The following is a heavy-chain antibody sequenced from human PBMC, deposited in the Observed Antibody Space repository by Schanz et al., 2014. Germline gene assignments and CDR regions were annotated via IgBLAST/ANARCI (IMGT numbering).Heavy chain of an antibody. D-gene: IGHD5-18*01. CDR2: ISGSGGNT. J-gene: IGHJ4*02. CDR1: GFSFSSYA. CDR3: AKDAENTAMITDYFDY. Sequence: VQLVESGGGVVQPGGSLRLSCAASGFSFSSYAMSWVRQAPGKGLEWVSIISGSGGNTYYADAVRGRFTISRDNSKTTVYLQMNSLRAEDTAVYYCAKDAENTAMITDYFDYWGQGTLVTVSS. V-gene: IGHV3-23*04.